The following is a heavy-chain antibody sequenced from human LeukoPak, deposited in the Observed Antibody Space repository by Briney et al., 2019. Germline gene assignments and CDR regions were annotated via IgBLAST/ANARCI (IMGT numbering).Heavy chain of an antibody. CDR2: IWYDGRRI. Sequence: GRSLRLSCVASGFSFSSYVINWVRQAPGKGLEWVAVIWYDGRRIHYADSVKGRFTISRDNSKNTLYLEMNSPRAEDTAVYYCARMTAADGQAYFDYWGQGTFVTVSS. J-gene: IGHJ4*01. D-gene: IGHD6-13*01. V-gene: IGHV3-33*01. CDR3: ARMTAADGQAYFDY. CDR1: GFSFSSYV.